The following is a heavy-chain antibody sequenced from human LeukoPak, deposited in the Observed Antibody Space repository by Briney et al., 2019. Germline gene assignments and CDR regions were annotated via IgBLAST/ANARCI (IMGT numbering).Heavy chain of an antibody. CDR2: ISHDGNNK. V-gene: IGHV3-30*03. J-gene: IGHJ4*02. CDR1: GFTFSSYG. Sequence: PGRSLRLSCAASGFTFSSYGMHWVRQAPGKGLEWVAYISHDGNNKYYADPVKGRFTISRDNCNNTLYLQMNSLRAEDTAVYYCARGAYSYGFESYFDYWGQGTLVTVSS. CDR3: ARGAYSYGFESYFDY. D-gene: IGHD5-18*01.